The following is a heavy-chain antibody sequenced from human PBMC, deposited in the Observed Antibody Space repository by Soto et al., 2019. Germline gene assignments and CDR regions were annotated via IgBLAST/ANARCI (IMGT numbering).Heavy chain of an antibody. CDR1: GGSISSYY. V-gene: IGHV4-59*01. CDR3: AREKGYGDYPAY. J-gene: IGHJ4*02. D-gene: IGHD4-17*01. Sequence: SETLSLTCTVSGGSISSYYWSWIRQPPGKGLEWIGYIYYSGSTNYNPSLKSRVTISVDTSKNQFSLKLSSVTAADTAVYYCAREKGYGDYPAYWGQGTLVTVSS. CDR2: IYYSGST.